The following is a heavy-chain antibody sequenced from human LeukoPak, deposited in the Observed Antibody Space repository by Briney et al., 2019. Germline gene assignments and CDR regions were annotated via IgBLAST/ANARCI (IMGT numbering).Heavy chain of an antibody. V-gene: IGHV4-59*01. CDR2: IYYSGST. Sequence: SETLSLTCTVSGGSINSYYWSWIRQPPGKGLEWIGYIYYSGSTNYNPSLKSRVTISVDTSKNQFSLKLSSVTAADTAVYYCAVGEGSSTSIADIWGQGTMVTVSS. D-gene: IGHD2-2*01. J-gene: IGHJ3*02. CDR3: AVGEGSSTSIADI. CDR1: GGSINSYY.